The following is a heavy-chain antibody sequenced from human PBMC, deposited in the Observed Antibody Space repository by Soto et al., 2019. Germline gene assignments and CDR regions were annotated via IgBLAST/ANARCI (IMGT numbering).Heavy chain of an antibody. J-gene: IGHJ4*02. V-gene: IGHV1-69*13. Sequence: ASVKVSCKASGGTFSSYAISWVRQAPGQGLEWMGGIIPIFGTANYAQKFQGRVTITADESTSTAYMELSSLRSEDTAVYYCARPPVGATSRSFNPLTYWGQGTLVTVSS. CDR2: IIPIFGTA. CDR1: GGTFSSYA. D-gene: IGHD1-26*01. CDR3: ARPPVGATSRSFNPLTY.